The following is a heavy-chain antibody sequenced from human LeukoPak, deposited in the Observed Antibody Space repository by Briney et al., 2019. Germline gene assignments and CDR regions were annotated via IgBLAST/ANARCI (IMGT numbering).Heavy chain of an antibody. V-gene: IGHV1-2*02. Sequence: ASVKVSCKASGYTFTGYYMHWVRQAPGQGLEWMGWINPNSGGTNYAQKFQGRVTMTRDTSISTAYMELSRLRSDDTAVYYCARLPVIVVAGTQGAFDIWGQGTMVTVSS. CDR1: GYTFTGYY. D-gene: IGHD2-15*01. CDR3: ARLPVIVVAGTQGAFDI. J-gene: IGHJ3*02. CDR2: INPNSGGT.